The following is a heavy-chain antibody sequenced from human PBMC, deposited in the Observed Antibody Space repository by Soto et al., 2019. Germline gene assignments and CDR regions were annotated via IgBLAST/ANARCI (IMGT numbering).Heavy chain of an antibody. CDR2: ISDSGGST. CDR1: GLTFKSYA. Sequence: EVQLLESGGGLVQPGVSLRLSCAVSGLTFKSYAMSWVRQAPGKGLEWVSTISDSGGSTSYADSVKGRLTISRDNSMNTLYLQMDSLRVEDTAVYYCVKMDLAYWGQGTLVTVSS. D-gene: IGHD5-12*01. J-gene: IGHJ4*02. CDR3: VKMDLAY. V-gene: IGHV3-23*01.